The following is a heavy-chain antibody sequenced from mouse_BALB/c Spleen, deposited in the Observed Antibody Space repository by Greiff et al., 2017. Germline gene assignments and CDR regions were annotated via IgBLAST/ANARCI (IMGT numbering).Heavy chain of an antibody. J-gene: IGHJ1*01. CDR3: ARSRDYGSSYWYFDV. CDR1: GYTFTSYT. Sequence: VQLQESGAELARPGASVKMSCKASGYTFTSYTMHWVKQRPGQGLEWIGYINPSSGYTNYNQKFKDKATLTADKSSSTAYMQLSSLTSEDSAVYYCARSRDYGSSYWYFDVWGAGTTVTVSS. V-gene: IGHV1-4*01. CDR2: INPSSGYT. D-gene: IGHD1-1*01.